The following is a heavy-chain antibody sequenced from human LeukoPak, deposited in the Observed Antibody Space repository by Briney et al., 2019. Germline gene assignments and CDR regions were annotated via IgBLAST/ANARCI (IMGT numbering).Heavy chain of an antibody. CDR2: IYTSGST. J-gene: IGHJ4*02. CDR3: AAGGYCSGGSCYHPSH. Sequence: PSETLSLTCTVSGGSISSGSYYWSWIRQPAGKGLEWIGRIYTSGSTNYNPSLKRRVTISVDTSKNQFSLKLSSVTAADTAVYYCAAGGYCSGGSCYHPSHWGQGTLVTVSS. CDR1: GGSISSGSYY. V-gene: IGHV4-61*02. D-gene: IGHD2-15*01.